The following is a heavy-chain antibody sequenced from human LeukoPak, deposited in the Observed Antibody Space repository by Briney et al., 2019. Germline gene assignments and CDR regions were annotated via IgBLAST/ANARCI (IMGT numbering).Heavy chain of an antibody. V-gene: IGHV3-48*04. D-gene: IGHD2-15*01. J-gene: IGHJ4*02. CDR2: ISSSSSTI. CDR1: GFTFSSYS. Sequence: GGSLRLSCAASGFTFSSYSMNWVRQAPGKGLDWVSYISSSSSTIYYADSVKGRFTISRDNAENTLYLQMDNLRAEDTAVYYCAREGGGYRLFEFWGQGLLVTVSS. CDR3: AREGGGYRLFEF.